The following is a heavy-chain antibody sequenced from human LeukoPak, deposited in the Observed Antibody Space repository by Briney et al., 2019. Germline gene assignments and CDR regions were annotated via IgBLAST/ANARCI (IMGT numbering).Heavy chain of an antibody. J-gene: IGHJ6*03. CDR3: ARGGSYYYMDV. CDR1: GYSISSGYY. V-gene: IGHV4-38-2*02. Sequence: SETLSLTCTVSGYSISSGYYWGWIRQPPGKGLEWIGSIYHSGSTYYNPSLKSRVTISVDTSKNQFSLKLSSVTAADTAVYYCARGGSYYYMDVWGKGTTVTVSS. CDR2: IYHSGST.